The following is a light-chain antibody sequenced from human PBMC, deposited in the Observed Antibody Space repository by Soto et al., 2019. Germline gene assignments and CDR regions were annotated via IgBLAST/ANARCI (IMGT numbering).Light chain of an antibody. CDR2: SNN. V-gene: IGLV1-44*01. J-gene: IGLJ1*01. Sequence: VVTQPPSASGTPGQRVTISCSGSSSNIGSNTVNWYQQLPGTAPKLLIYSNNQRPSGVPDRFSGSKSGTSASLAISGLQSEDEADYYCAAWDDSLNGFYVFGTGTKLTVL. CDR3: AAWDDSLNGFYV. CDR1: SSNIGSNT.